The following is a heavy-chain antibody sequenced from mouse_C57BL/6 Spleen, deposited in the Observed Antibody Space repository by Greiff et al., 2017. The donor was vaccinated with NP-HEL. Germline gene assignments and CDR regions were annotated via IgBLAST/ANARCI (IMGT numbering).Heavy chain of an antibody. CDR3: ATRNYGAMDY. V-gene: IGHV1-50*01. CDR1: GSTFTSYW. J-gene: IGHJ4*01. D-gene: IGHD2-1*01. Sequence: QVQLQQPGAELVKPGASVKLSCKASGSTFTSYWMPWVKQRPGQGLEWIGDVDPSDCYTNFNQKFKGMATLTVDTSSSTSYMQLSSLTSEDSAVYYGATRNYGAMDYWGQGTSVTVSS. CDR2: VDPSDCYT.